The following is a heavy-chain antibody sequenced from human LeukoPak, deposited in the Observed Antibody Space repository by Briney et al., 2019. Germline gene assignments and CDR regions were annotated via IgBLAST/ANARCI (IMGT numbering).Heavy chain of an antibody. CDR2: ISAYNGNK. Sequence: SVKVSFKACGYTFTSYGISWVRPPRGQGREWMGCISAYNGNKNYAQKLQGRVNMTTDTSTSTAYMELRSLRSDDTAVYYCARDHQDIVVVPAAIGYYYYYYMDVWGKGTTVTVSS. D-gene: IGHD2-2*02. V-gene: IGHV1-18*01. CDR1: GYTFTSYG. CDR3: ARDHQDIVVVPAAIGYYYYYYMDV. J-gene: IGHJ6*03.